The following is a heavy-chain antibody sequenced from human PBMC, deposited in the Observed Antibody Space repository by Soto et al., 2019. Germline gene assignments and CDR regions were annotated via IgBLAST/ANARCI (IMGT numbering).Heavy chain of an antibody. CDR2: ISGSGGST. Sequence: PGGSQRLSCAASGFTFSSYAMSWVRQAPGKGLEWVSAISGSGGSTYYADSVKGRFTISRDNSKSTLYLQMNSLRAEDTAVYYCAKPYYYDSSGYLPNDYWGQGTLVTVSS. J-gene: IGHJ4*02. V-gene: IGHV3-23*01. D-gene: IGHD3-22*01. CDR3: AKPYYYDSSGYLPNDY. CDR1: GFTFSSYA.